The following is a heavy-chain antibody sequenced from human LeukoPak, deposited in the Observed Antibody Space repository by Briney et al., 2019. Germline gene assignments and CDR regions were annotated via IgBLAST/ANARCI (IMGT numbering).Heavy chain of an antibody. CDR1: GFTFSNYW. D-gene: IGHD5-18*01. J-gene: IGHJ5*02. Sequence: GGSLRLSCAASGFTFSNYWMNWVRQAPGKGLEWVANIRQDGSQKYYVDSVKGRFTITRDNAKNSLYLQMNSLRAEDTAVYYCVRDWPGDSYGADPWGQGTLVTVSS. CDR3: VRDWPGDSYGADP. V-gene: IGHV3-7*01. CDR2: IRQDGSQK.